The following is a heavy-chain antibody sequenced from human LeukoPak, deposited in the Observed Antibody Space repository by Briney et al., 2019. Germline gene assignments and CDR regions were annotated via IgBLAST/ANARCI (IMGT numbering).Heavy chain of an antibody. Sequence: SETLSLTCTVSGGSISDYYWNWIRQAPGKELEWIMKTHDRGLTNHNPSLRRRVTASFDKSKNQVSLTLTSVTAADTAVYYCATTLPGRVTPRYWYFDLWGRDTPVTVSS. V-gene: IGHV4-4*08. J-gene: IGHJ2*01. D-gene: IGHD1-26*01. CDR3: ATTLPGRVTPRYWYFDL. CDR2: THDRGLT. CDR1: GGSISDYY.